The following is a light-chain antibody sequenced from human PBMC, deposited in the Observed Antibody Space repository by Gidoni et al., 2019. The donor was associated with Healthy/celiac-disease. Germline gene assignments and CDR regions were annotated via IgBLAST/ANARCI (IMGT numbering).Light chain of an antibody. CDR2: AAS. J-gene: IGKJ4*02. Sequence: IQMTQSPSPLSASVGDRVTIPCRASQSISSYLTWYQQKPGKAPRLLIYAASSLQSGVPPRFSGSGSGTDFTLTISSLQPEDFAAYYCQQSYSTPNLFXGXTKVEIK. CDR3: QQSYSTPNL. V-gene: IGKV1-39*01. CDR1: QSISSY.